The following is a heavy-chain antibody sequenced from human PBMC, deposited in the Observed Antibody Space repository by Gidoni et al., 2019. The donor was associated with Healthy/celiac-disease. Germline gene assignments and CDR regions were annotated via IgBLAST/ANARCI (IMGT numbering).Heavy chain of an antibody. Sequence: EVQLVESGGGLVQPGGSLRLSCAASGFTVSSNYMSWVRQAPGKGLEWVSVIYSGGSTYYADSVKGRFTISRDNSKNTLYLQMNSLRAEDTAVYYCARCKGIFRNYYYYGMDVWGQGTTVTVSS. CDR3: ARCKGIFRNYYYYGMDV. J-gene: IGHJ6*02. V-gene: IGHV3-66*01. CDR2: IYSGGST. CDR1: GFTVSSNY.